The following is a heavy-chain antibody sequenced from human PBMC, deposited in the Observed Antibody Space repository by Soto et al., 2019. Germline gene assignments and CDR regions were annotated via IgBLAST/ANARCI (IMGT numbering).Heavy chain of an antibody. CDR1: GYTFTSYA. V-gene: IGHV1-3*01. Sequence: ASVKVSCKASGYTFTSYAMHWVRQAPGQRLEWMGWINAGNGNTKYSQKFQGRVTITRDTSASTAYMELSSLRSEDTAVYYCARISSGWYYFDYWGQGTLVTVSS. J-gene: IGHJ4*02. CDR3: ARISSGWYYFDY. D-gene: IGHD6-19*01. CDR2: INAGNGNT.